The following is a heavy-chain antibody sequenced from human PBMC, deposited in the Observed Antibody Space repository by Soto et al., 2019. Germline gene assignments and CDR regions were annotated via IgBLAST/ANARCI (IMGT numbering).Heavy chain of an antibody. CDR3: ARGYYDSSGSQHFDY. CDR2: IGTAGDP. CDR1: GFTFSSYD. V-gene: IGHV3-13*05. Sequence: PPASLRLSCAASGFTFSSYDMHWVSQATGKGLEWVSAIGTAGDPYYPGSVKGRFTISRENAKNSLYLQMNSLRAGDTAVYYCARGYYDSSGSQHFDYWGQGTLVTVSS. D-gene: IGHD3-22*01. J-gene: IGHJ4*02.